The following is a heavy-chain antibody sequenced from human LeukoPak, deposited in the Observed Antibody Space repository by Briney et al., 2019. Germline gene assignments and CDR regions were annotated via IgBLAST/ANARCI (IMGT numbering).Heavy chain of an antibody. J-gene: IGHJ4*02. CDR3: ARQTRDGSGSRGYSFDF. D-gene: IGHD3-10*01. CDR2: IYPGDSDT. CDR1: GYIFTSNW. Sequence: GESLKISCNGSGYIFTSNWIGWVRQMPGEGLEWMGMIYPGDSDTRYSPSFEGQVAISVDKSISTAYLQWSSLKAWDTAMYYCARQTRDGSGSRGYSFDFWGQGTLVAVSS. V-gene: IGHV5-51*01.